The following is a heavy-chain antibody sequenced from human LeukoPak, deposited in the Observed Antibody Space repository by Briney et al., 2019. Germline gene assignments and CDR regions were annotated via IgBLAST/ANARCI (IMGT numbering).Heavy chain of an antibody. V-gene: IGHV1-18*01. CDR1: GYTLTSYG. CDR2: ISAYNGNT. Sequence: ASVKVSCKASGYTLTSYGISWVRQAPGQGLEWMGWISAYNGNTNYAQKLQGRVTMTTDTSTSTAYMELRSLRSDDTAVYYCARDPGFVVVPAAMGGDYWGQGTLVTVSS. D-gene: IGHD2-2*01. J-gene: IGHJ4*02. CDR3: ARDPGFVVVPAAMGGDY.